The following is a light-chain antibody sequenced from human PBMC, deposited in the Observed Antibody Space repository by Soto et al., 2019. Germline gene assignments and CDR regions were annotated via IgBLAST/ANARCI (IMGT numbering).Light chain of an antibody. V-gene: IGKV1-39*01. Sequence: DIQMTQSPSSLSASVQDRVTITCRASQSIGTSLNWYQQKPGKSPKLLIYATSNLYSGVPSRFSGSGSGTDFTLTISSLQPEDFATYYCQQSYSVPHTFGQGTNLEI. CDR1: QSIGTS. CDR3: QQSYSVPHT. J-gene: IGKJ2*01. CDR2: ATS.